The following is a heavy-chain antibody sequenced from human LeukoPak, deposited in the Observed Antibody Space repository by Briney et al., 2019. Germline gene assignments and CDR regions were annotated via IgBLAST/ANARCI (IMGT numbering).Heavy chain of an antibody. Sequence: PGRSLRLSCAASGFTFSSYGMHWVRQAPGKGLEWVAVISYDGSNKYYADSVKGRFTISRDNSKNTLYLQMNSLRAEDTAVYYCAKDGRGGGDSNFDYWGQGTLVTVSS. V-gene: IGHV3-30*18. CDR3: AKDGRGGGDSNFDY. J-gene: IGHJ4*02. CDR2: ISYDGSNK. D-gene: IGHD2-21*02. CDR1: GFTFSSYG.